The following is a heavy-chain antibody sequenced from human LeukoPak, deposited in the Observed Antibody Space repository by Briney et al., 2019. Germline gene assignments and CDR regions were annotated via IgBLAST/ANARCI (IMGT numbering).Heavy chain of an antibody. J-gene: IGHJ5*02. CDR2: IIPILGTS. D-gene: IGHD3-16*01. V-gene: IGHV1-69*13. Sequence: ASVKVSCKASGGTFSSYAISWVRQAPGQGLEWMGEIIPILGTSKYAQMFQGRVTITADESTSTAYMELSSLRSEDTAMYYCARADYDYFDPWGQGTLVTVSS. CDR3: ARADYDYFDP. CDR1: GGTFSSYA.